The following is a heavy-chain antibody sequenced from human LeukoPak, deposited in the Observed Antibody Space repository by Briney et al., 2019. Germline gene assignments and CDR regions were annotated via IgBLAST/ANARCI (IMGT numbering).Heavy chain of an antibody. D-gene: IGHD3-10*02. CDR2: ISSSGSYI. CDR3: AELGITMIGGV. Sequence: GGSLRLSCVASAFTFSSYSMNWVRQAPGKGLEWVSSISSSGSYIYYADSVKGRFTISRDNAKKSLYLQMNSLRAEDTAVYYCAELGITMIGGVWGKGTTVTISS. J-gene: IGHJ6*04. V-gene: IGHV3-21*01. CDR1: AFTFSSYS.